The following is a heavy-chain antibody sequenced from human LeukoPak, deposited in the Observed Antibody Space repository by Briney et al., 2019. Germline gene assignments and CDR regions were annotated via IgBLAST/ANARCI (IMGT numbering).Heavy chain of an antibody. CDR3: AKGAGNDFWSGYYHHYYYYMDV. CDR1: GFSFSNYG. CDR2: IWYDGSQE. V-gene: IGHV3-30*02. D-gene: IGHD3-3*01. J-gene: IGHJ6*03. Sequence: GGSLRLSCAASGFSFSNYGMHWVRQAPGKGLEWVAFIWYDGSQEYYADSVRGRFTISRDNSKNTLYLQMNSLRAEDTAVYYCAKGAGNDFWSGYYHHYYYYMDVWGKGTTVTVSS.